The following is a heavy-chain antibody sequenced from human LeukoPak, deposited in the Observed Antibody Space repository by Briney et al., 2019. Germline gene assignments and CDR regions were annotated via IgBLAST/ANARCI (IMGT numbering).Heavy chain of an antibody. J-gene: IGHJ4*02. V-gene: IGHV4-34*01. CDR2: INHSGST. CDR3: ARVRWLQPFDY. D-gene: IGHD5-24*01. CDR1: GGSFSGYY. Sequence: SETLSLTCAVYGGSFSGYYRSWIRQPPGKGLEWIGEINHSGSTNYNPSLKSRVTISVDTSKNQFSLKLSSVTAADTAVYYCARVRWLQPFDYWGQGTLVTVSS.